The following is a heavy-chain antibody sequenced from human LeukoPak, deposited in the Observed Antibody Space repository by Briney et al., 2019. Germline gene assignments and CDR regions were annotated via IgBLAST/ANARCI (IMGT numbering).Heavy chain of an antibody. V-gene: IGHV4-34*01. Sequence: SEALSLTCAVYGGSFSGYYWSWIRQPPGKGLEWIGEINHSGSTNYNPSLKSRVTISVDTSKNQFSLKLSSVTAADTAVYYRARRTNSSGYYHFDYWGQGTLVTVSS. CDR3: ARRTNSSGYYHFDY. D-gene: IGHD3-22*01. J-gene: IGHJ4*02. CDR1: GGSFSGYY. CDR2: INHSGST.